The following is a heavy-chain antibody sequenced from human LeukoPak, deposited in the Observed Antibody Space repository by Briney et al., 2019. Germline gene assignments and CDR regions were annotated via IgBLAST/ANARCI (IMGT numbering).Heavy chain of an antibody. J-gene: IGHJ6*02. CDR2: IYYSGST. CDR3: AGATGRYYYYYYGMDV. Sequence: SETLSLTCTVSGGSISSYYWRWLRQPPGKGLEWIGYIYYSGSTKYTPSLKSRVTISVDMSKNQFSLKLSSVTAAETAVYYCAGATGRYYYYYYGMDVWGQGTTVSVSS. CDR1: GGSISSYY. D-gene: IGHD3-10*01. V-gene: IGHV4-59*01.